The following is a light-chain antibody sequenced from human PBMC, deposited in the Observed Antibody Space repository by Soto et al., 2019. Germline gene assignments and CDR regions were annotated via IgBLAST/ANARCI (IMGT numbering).Light chain of an antibody. CDR3: LHYGRSPPYT. Sequence: EIGLTQAPCTLSLSPGERATLSCRASQRISSSSLAWYQHNPGQAPRLLLYGASSRATGIPDRFSGSGSVTDFTLTISRLEPEDFAVYYCLHYGRSPPYTFGQGTKLAIK. CDR2: GAS. V-gene: IGKV3-20*01. CDR1: QRISSSS. J-gene: IGKJ2*01.